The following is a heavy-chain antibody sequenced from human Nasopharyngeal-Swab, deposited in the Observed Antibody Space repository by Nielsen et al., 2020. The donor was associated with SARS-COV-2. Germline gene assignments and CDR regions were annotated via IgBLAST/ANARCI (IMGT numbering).Heavy chain of an antibody. J-gene: IGHJ4*02. CDR1: GFTFSSYG. Sequence: GESLKISCAASGFTFSSYGMHWVRQAPGKGLEWVAVIWYDGSNKYYADSVKGRFTISRDNSKNTLYLQMNSLRAEDTAVYYCAREVPYCSSTSCYVDYWGQGTLVTVSS. V-gene: IGHV3-33*01. CDR2: IWYDGSNK. CDR3: AREVPYCSSTSCYVDY. D-gene: IGHD2-2*01.